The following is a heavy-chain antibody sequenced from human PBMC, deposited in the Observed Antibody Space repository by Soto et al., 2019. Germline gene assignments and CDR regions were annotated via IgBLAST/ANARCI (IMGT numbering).Heavy chain of an antibody. V-gene: IGHV3-74*01. CDR1: GFTFSSYW. D-gene: IGHD5-12*01. CDR3: ARGGYDTYYGMDV. Sequence: PGGSLRLSCAASGFTFSSYWMHWVRQAPGKGLVWVSRINSDGSSTSYADSVKGRFTISRDNAKNTLYLQMNSLRAEDTAVYYCARGGYDTYYGMDVWGQGTTVTVSS. CDR2: INSDGSST. J-gene: IGHJ6*02.